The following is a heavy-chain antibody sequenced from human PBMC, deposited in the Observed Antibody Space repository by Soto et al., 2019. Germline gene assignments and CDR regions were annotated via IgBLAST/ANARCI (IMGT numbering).Heavy chain of an antibody. CDR1: GFTFSSYA. CDR2: ISGSGGST. V-gene: IGHV3-23*01. J-gene: IGHJ6*03. CDR3: AKGPDSGDLYYYYYYYMDV. Sequence: GGSLRLSCAASGFTFSSYAMSWVRQAPGKGLEWVSAISGSGGSTYYADSVKGRFTISRDNSKNTLYLQMNSLRAEDTAVYYCAKGPDSGDLYYYYYYYMDVWGKGTTVTVSS. D-gene: IGHD3-10*01.